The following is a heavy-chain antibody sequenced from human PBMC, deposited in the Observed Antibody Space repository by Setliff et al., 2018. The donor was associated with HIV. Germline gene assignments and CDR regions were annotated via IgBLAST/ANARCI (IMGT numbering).Heavy chain of an antibody. CDR2: INVGNGNT. D-gene: IGHD6-19*01. CDR3: ARSLERQWMVPYYMDV. Sequence: ASVKVSCKASGYTFISYAIHWVRQAPGQRLEWMGWINVGNGNTKYSQNFQGRVTFTRDTFASTAYMELSSLRSEDTAVYYCARSLERQWMVPYYMDVWGKGTTVTVS. CDR1: GYTFISYA. J-gene: IGHJ6*03. V-gene: IGHV1-3*01.